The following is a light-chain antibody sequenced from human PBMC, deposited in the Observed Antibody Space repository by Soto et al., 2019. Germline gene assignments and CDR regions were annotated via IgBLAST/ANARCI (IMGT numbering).Light chain of an antibody. V-gene: IGKV3-15*01. Sequence: EIVMTQSPATLSVSPGERATLSCRASQSVSSNLAWYQQKPGQAPRLLIYGASTRATGIPARFSGSGSGPEYTLTISRLEPEDFAVYYCQQRSHWPRTFGQGTKVDIK. J-gene: IGKJ1*01. CDR2: GAS. CDR3: QQRSHWPRT. CDR1: QSVSSN.